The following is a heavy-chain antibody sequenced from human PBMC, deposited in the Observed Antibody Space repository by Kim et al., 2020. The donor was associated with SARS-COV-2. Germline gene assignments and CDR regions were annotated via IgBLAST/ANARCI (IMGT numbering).Heavy chain of an antibody. J-gene: IGHJ4*02. V-gene: IGHV1-18*04. CDR2: ISAYNGNT. D-gene: IGHD2-2*01. CDR1: GYTFTSYG. Sequence: ASVKVSCKASGYTFTSYGISWVRQAPGQGLEWMGWISAYNGNTNYAQKLQGRVTMTTDTSTSTAYMELRSLRSDDTAVYYCARGGLGCSSTSCYAGGDYWGQGTLVTVSS. CDR3: ARGGLGCSSTSCYAGGDY.